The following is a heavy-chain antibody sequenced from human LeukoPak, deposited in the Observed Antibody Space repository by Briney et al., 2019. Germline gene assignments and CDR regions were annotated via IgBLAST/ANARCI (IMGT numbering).Heavy chain of an antibody. Sequence: GASVKVSCKASGYTFTSYDINWVRQATGQALEWMVWMNPNSGNTGYAQKFQGRVTMTRNTSISTAYMELSSLRSEDTAVYYCARGAVVVVPAAIPRGSYYMDVWGKGTTVTVSS. D-gene: IGHD2-2*02. V-gene: IGHV1-8*01. CDR3: ARGAVVVVPAAIPRGSYYMDV. J-gene: IGHJ6*03. CDR2: MNPNSGNT. CDR1: GYTFTSYD.